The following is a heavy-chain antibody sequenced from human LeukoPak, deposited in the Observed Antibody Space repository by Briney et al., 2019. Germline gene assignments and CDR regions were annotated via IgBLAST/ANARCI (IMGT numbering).Heavy chain of an antibody. CDR2: IYYSGST. Sequence: SETLSLTCTVSGGSISSSSYYWGWIRQPPGKGLEWIGSIYYSGSTYYNPSLKSRVTISVDTSKNQFSLKPSSVTAADTAVYYWARPGSSSWYPEGSAWFDPWGQGTLVTVSS. CDR3: ARPGSSSWYPEGSAWFDP. V-gene: IGHV4-39*01. J-gene: IGHJ5*02. D-gene: IGHD6-13*01. CDR1: GGSISSSSYY.